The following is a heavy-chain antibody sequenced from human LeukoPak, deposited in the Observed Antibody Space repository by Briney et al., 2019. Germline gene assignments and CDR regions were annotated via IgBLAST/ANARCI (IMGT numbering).Heavy chain of an antibody. J-gene: IGHJ1*01. CDR2: IVVGSGNT. V-gene: IGHV1-58*02. CDR1: GFTFTSSA. D-gene: IGHD1-26*01. CDR3: ARVEVGASRAEYFQH. Sequence: GTSVKVSCKASGFTFTSSAMQWVRQARGQRLEWIGWIVVGSGNTNYAQKLQGRVTMTTDTSTSTAYMELRGLRSDDTAVYYCARVEVGASRAEYFQHWGQGTLVTVSS.